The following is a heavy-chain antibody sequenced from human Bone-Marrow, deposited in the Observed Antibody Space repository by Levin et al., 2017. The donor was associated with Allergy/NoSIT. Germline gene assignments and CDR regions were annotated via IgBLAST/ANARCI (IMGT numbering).Heavy chain of an antibody. Sequence: GGSLRLSCAASGFTFSSYSMNWVRQAPGKGLEWVSSISGGYSYIYYADSVKGRFTISRDNAKNSLYLQMNSLRPEDTAVYYCARDRLDTTVVTPGPDYWGRGTLVTVSS. CDR1: GFTFSSYS. V-gene: IGHV3-21*01. CDR2: ISGGYSYI. J-gene: IGHJ4*02. CDR3: ARDRLDTTVVTPGPDY. D-gene: IGHD4-23*01.